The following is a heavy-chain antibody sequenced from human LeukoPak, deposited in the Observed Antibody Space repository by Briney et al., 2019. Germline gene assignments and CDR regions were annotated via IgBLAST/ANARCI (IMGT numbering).Heavy chain of an antibody. Sequence: GASLKVSCKASGYTFTSYGINWVRQAPGQGLEWMGWISAYNCNTNYAQTLQGRFTMTTDTSTSTAYMELRSLRSDDTAVYYCARVTFTDDAFDTWGQGTMVTVSS. D-gene: IGHD1-20*01. V-gene: IGHV1-18*01. J-gene: IGHJ3*02. CDR2: ISAYNCNT. CDR3: ARVTFTDDAFDT. CDR1: GYTFTSYG.